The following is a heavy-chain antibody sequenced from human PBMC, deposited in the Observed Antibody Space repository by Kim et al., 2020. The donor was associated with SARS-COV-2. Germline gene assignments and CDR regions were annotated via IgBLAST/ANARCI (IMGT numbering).Heavy chain of an antibody. D-gene: IGHD5-18*01. J-gene: IGHJ4*02. Sequence: SPSLRSRVTISLDRANNQVSLNLTSMSAADTAVYYCARGSQQWSPGYFDYWGQGTLVTVSS. V-gene: IGHV4-30-2*01. CDR3: ARGSQQWSPGYFDY.